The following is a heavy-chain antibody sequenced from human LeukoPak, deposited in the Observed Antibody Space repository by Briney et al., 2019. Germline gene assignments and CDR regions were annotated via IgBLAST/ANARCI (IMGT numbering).Heavy chain of an antibody. J-gene: IGHJ4*02. CDR2: ISTYNGNT. Sequence: GASVKVSCKASGYTLATYGISWVQQAPGQGLEWMGWISTYNGNTKYAQKFQGRVTVTTDTSTSTVYMELRSLRSDDTAVYYCARDFCDTTRCFLPDYWGQGTLVTVSS. D-gene: IGHD2-2*01. CDR1: GYTLATYG. CDR3: ARDFCDTTRCFLPDY. V-gene: IGHV1-18*01.